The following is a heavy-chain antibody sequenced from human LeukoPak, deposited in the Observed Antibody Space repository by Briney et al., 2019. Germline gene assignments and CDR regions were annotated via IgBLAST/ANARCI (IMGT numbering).Heavy chain of an antibody. Sequence: GESLKISFKGSGYSFTSYWIGWVRQMPGKGLEWMGIIYPGDSDTRYSPSFQGQVTISADKSISTAYLQWSSLKASDTAMYYCARVSPFYDSSGYNDYWGQGTLVTVSS. CDR1: GYSFTSYW. CDR2: IYPGDSDT. J-gene: IGHJ4*02. V-gene: IGHV5-51*01. D-gene: IGHD3-22*01. CDR3: ARVSPFYDSSGYNDY.